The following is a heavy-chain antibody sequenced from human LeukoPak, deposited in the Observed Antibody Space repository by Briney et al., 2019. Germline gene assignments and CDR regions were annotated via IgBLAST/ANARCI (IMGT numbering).Heavy chain of an antibody. Sequence: GGSLRLSCAASGFTFSSYAMSWVRQAPGKGLEWVSPISGSGGSTYYADSVKGRFTISRDNSKNTLYLQMNSLRAEDTAVYYCAKDQYGSGSYYDAFDIWGQGTMVTVSS. CDR3: AKDQYGSGSYYDAFDI. CDR2: ISGSGGST. D-gene: IGHD3-10*01. J-gene: IGHJ3*02. CDR1: GFTFSSYA. V-gene: IGHV3-23*01.